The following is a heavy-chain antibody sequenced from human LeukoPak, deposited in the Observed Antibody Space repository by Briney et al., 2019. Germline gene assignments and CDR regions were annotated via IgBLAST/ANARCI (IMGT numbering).Heavy chain of an antibody. D-gene: IGHD3-22*01. J-gene: IGHJ3*02. Sequence: PGGSLRLSCAASGFTFSSFWMGWVRQTPGKRLEWVANMNIDGSEKYYADSVKGRFSISRDNARNSVYLQMNSLRVEDTAVYYCARDPYPYYYDSSGYENAFDIWGQGTMVTVSS. CDR3: ARDPYPYYYDSSGYENAFDI. CDR1: GFTFSSFW. CDR2: MNIDGSEK. V-gene: IGHV3-7*01.